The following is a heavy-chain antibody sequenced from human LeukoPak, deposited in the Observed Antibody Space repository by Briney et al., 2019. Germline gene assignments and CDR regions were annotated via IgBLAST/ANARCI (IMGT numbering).Heavy chain of an antibody. J-gene: IGHJ3*02. CDR2: FDPEDGET. V-gene: IGHV1-24*01. CDR1: GYTFTSYD. D-gene: IGHD2-15*01. CDR3: ATEFIGVLLPPRAFDI. Sequence: GASVKVSCKASGYTFTSYDINWVRQAPGKGLEWMGSFDPEDGETIYAQKFQGRVTMTEDSSTDTAYMELSSLRSEDTAVYYCATEFIGVLLPPRAFDIWGQGTMVTVSS.